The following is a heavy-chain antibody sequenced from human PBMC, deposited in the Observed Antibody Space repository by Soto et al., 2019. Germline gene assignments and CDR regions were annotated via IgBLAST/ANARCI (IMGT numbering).Heavy chain of an antibody. CDR1: GFTFSSYA. CDR3: ARGVYDWSTVGDDAFDI. V-gene: IGHV3-64*01. D-gene: IGHD3-9*01. Sequence: GGSLRLSCAASGFTFSSYAMHWVRQAPGKGLEYVSAISSNGGSTYYANSVKGRFTISRDNSKNTLYLQMGSLRAEDMAVYYCARGVYDWSTVGDDAFDIWGQGTMVTVSS. CDR2: ISSNGGST. J-gene: IGHJ3*02.